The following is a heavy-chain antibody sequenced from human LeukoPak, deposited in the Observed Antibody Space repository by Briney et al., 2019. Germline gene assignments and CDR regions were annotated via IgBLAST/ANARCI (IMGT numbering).Heavy chain of an antibody. D-gene: IGHD6-19*01. CDR2: ISSSSNTI. Sequence: PGGSLRLSCAASGFTFSSYNMNWVRQAPGKGLEWVSYISSSSNTIYYADSVKGRFTISRDNAKNSLYLQMNSLRAEDTAVYYCTRRGSSGWSSEDYWGQGTLVTVSS. J-gene: IGHJ4*02. CDR1: GFTFSSYN. CDR3: TRRGSSGWSSEDY. V-gene: IGHV3-48*01.